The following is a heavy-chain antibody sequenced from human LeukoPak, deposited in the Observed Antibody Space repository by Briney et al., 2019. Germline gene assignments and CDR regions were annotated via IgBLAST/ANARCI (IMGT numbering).Heavy chain of an antibody. Sequence: SETLSLTCTVSGGSISSYYWSWIRQPAGKGLEWIGRIYTSGSTNYNPSLKSRVTMSVDTSKNQFSLKLSSVTAADTAVYYCARVGATVTTGKDNWFDPWGQGTLVTVSS. J-gene: IGHJ5*02. V-gene: IGHV4-4*07. CDR2: IYTSGST. CDR3: ARVGATVTTGKDNWFDP. D-gene: IGHD4-17*01. CDR1: GGSISSYY.